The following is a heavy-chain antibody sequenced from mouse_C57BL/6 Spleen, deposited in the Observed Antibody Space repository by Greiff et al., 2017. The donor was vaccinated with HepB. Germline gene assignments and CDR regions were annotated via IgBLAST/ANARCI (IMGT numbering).Heavy chain of an antibody. CDR1: GYTFTSYW. D-gene: IGHD3-2*02. CDR3: ARVDSSGYHYAMDY. J-gene: IGHJ4*01. CDR2: IYPSDSET. V-gene: IGHV1-61*01. Sequence: VQLQQSGAELVRPGSSVKLSCKASGYTFTSYWMDWVKQRPGQGLEWIGNIYPSDSETHYNQKFKDKATLTVDKSSRTAYMQLSSLTSEDSAVYYCARVDSSGYHYAMDYWGQGTSVTVSS.